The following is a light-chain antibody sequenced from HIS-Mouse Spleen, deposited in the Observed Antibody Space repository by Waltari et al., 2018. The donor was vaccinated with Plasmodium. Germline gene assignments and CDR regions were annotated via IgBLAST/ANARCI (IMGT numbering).Light chain of an antibody. J-gene: IGLJ3*02. V-gene: IGLV3-10*01. CDR1: ALPKNY. CDR3: YSTDSSGNHRV. Sequence: SYELTQPPSVSVSPGQTARITCSGDALPKNYAYWYQQKSGQAPVLVIYEESKRPSGIPERFPGSSSGTMATLTISGAQVEDEADYYCYSTDSSGNHRVFGGGTKLTVL. CDR2: EES.